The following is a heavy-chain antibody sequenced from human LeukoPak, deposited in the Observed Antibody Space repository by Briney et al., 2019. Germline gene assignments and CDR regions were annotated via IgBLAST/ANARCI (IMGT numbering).Heavy chain of an antibody. D-gene: IGHD3-22*01. CDR1: GFSFSSYS. J-gene: IGHJ4*02. Sequence: PGGSLRLSCAASGFSFSSYSMNWVRQAPGKGLEWVSYISSSTTTIYYADSVKGRFTISRDNSKNTLYLQMNSLRAEDTAVYYCAKGPYYYDSSGYSADYWGQGTLVTVSS. V-gene: IGHV3-48*01. CDR2: ISSSTTTI. CDR3: AKGPYYYDSSGYSADY.